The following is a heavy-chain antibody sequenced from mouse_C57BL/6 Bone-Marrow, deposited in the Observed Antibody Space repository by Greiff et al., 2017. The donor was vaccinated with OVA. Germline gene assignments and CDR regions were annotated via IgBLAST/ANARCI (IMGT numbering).Heavy chain of an antibody. D-gene: IGHD1-1*01. CDR1: GYSFTSYY. V-gene: IGHV1-66*01. Sequence: VQLQQSGPELVKPGASVKISCKASGYSFTSYYIHWVKQRPGQGLEWIGWIYPGSGNTKYNEKFKGKATLTADTSSSTAYMQISSLTSEDSAVYYCARPLYSYGSSAFDYWGQGTTLTVSS. J-gene: IGHJ2*01. CDR2: IYPGSGNT. CDR3: ARPLYSYGSSAFDY.